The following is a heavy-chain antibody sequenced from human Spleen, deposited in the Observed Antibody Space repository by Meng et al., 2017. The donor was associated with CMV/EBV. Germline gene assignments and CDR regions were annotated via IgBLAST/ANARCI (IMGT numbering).Heavy chain of an antibody. D-gene: IGHD1-26*01. CDR1: GLTFSSYP. J-gene: IGHJ4*02. CDR3: AKVWGN. V-gene: IGHV3-23*03. CDR2: IYTDGSRS. Sequence: GGSLRLSCVASGLTFSSYPMSWVRQAPGKGLEWVSVIYTDGSRSFHADSVKGRFTISRDNSKNTVYLQMSSLRAEDTALYYCAKVWGNWGQGTLVTVSS.